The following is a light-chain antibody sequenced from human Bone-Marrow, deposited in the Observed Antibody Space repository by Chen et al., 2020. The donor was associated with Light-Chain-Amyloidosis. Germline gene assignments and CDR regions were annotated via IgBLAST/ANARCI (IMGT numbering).Light chain of an antibody. CDR3: LQDYSHPWT. CDR2: VAS. Sequence: AIQMTQSPSSLSASVGDRVTITCRASQGIRNDVGWYQQKPGKAPKLLIYVASNLESGVQSRFSVSGSGTDFTLTISSLQPEDFATYYCLQDYSHPWTFGQGTKVEIK. CDR1: QGIRND. J-gene: IGKJ1*01. V-gene: IGKV1-6*01.